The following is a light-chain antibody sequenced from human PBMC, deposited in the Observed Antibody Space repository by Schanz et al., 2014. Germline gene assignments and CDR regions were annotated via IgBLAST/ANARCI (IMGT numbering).Light chain of an antibody. CDR1: SSNIGANYD. V-gene: IGLV1-40*01. Sequence: QSVLTQPPSVSGAPGQTVTISCTGSSSNIGANYDVHWYQQLPGTAPKLLIYGNSNRPSGVPDRFSGSKSGTSASLAITGLQAEDEADYYCQSYDSYSVFGTGTKLTVL. J-gene: IGLJ1*01. CDR2: GNS. CDR3: QSYDSYSV.